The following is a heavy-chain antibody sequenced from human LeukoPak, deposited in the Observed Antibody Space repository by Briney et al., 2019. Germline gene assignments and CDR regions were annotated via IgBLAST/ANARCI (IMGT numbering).Heavy chain of an antibody. CDR2: IYYSGST. J-gene: IGHJ5*02. D-gene: IGHD3-9*01. V-gene: IGHV4-39*01. Sequence: SETLSLTCTVSGLSISSSSYYWGWIRQPPGKRVEWIVSIYYSGSTYYKPSLKSRVTTSVDTSKNQFSLKLSSVTAADTAVYYCARHNMAFEWAARPFDPWGQGNLVTVSS. CDR3: ARHNMAFEWAARPFDP. CDR1: GLSISSSSYY.